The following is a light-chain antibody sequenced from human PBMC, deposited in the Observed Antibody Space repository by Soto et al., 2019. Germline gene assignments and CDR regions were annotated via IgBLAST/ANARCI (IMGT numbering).Light chain of an antibody. Sequence: QSALTQPPSVSGSPGQSVTISCTGTSSDVGSYNRVSWYQQHPGTAPKLMIYEVSNRPSGVPDRFSGSKSGNTASLTISGLQADDEADYYFSSYTSSSSVVFGGGTKLTVL. CDR3: SSYTSSSSVV. J-gene: IGLJ2*01. V-gene: IGLV2-18*02. CDR2: EVS. CDR1: SSDVGSYNR.